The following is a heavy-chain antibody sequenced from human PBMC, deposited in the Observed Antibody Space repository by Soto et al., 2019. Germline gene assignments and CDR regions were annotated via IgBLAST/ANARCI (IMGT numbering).Heavy chain of an antibody. Sequence: SETLSLTCTVSGGSVSSGSYYWSWIRQPPGKGLEWIGYIYYSGSTNYNPSLKSRVTISVDTSKNQFSLKLSSVTAADTAVYYCARDLRYYDSSGYPYWGQGTLVTVSS. CDR1: GGSVSSGSYY. CDR2: IYYSGST. V-gene: IGHV4-61*01. CDR3: ARDLRYYDSSGYPY. J-gene: IGHJ4*02. D-gene: IGHD3-22*01.